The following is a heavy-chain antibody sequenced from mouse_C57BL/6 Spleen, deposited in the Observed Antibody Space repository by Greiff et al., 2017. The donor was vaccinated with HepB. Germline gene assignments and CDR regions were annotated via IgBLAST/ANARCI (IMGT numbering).Heavy chain of an antibody. V-gene: IGHV1-81*01. CDR3: AREDSNGYFDV. J-gene: IGHJ1*03. Sequence: QVQLQQSGAELARPGASVKLSCKASGYTFTSYGISWVKQRTGQGLEWIGEIYPRRGNTYYNEKFKGKATLTADKSSSTAYMELRSLTSEDSAVYFCAREDSNGYFDVWGTGTTVTVSS. D-gene: IGHD2-5*01. CDR2: IYPRRGNT. CDR1: GYTFTSYG.